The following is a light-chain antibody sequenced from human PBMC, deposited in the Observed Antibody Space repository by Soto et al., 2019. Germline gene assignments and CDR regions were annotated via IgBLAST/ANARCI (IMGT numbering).Light chain of an antibody. V-gene: IGKV1-39*01. Sequence: DLQMTQSPSSLSASVGDRVTITCRASESIGRHLNWYQQKPGKAPKLLIYAASSLQNGVPSRFRGGGSGTDFTLTISNLQPEDFATYFCQQSYSTLSITFGQGTRLEIK. CDR2: AAS. J-gene: IGKJ5*01. CDR3: QQSYSTLSIT. CDR1: ESIGRH.